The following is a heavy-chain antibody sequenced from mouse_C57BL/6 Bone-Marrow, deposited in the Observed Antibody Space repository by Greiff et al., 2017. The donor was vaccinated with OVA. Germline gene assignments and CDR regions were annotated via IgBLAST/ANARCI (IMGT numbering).Heavy chain of an antibody. J-gene: IGHJ3*01. CDR2: INPNNGGT. D-gene: IGHD2-2*01. CDR3: ARSWLPAWFAY. Sequence: VQLQQSGPELVKPGASVKISCKASGYTFTDYYMNWVKQSHGKSLEWIGDINPNNGGTSYNQKFKGKATLTVDKSSSTAYMELRSLTSEDSAVYYCARSWLPAWFAYWGQGTLVTVSA. V-gene: IGHV1-26*01. CDR1: GYTFTDYY.